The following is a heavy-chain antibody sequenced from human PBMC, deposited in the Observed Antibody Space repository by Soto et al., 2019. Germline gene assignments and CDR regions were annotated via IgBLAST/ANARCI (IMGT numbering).Heavy chain of an antibody. CDR2: IYYSGST. CDR1: GGSISSSSYY. J-gene: IGHJ6*02. D-gene: IGHD5-18*01. Sequence: SETLSLTCTVSGGSISSSSYYWGWIRQPPGKGLEWIGSIYYSGSTYYNPSLKSRVTISVDTSKNQFSLKLSSVTAADTAVYYCAGLVDTAMVGYYYYGMDVWGQGTTVTVSS. CDR3: AGLVDTAMVGYYYYGMDV. V-gene: IGHV4-39*01.